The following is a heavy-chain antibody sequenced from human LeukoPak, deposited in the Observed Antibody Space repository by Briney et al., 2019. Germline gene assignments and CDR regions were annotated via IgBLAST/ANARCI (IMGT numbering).Heavy chain of an antibody. CDR1: GGSISSGDYY. CDR2: IYYSGST. Sequence: SEPLSLACTVSGGSISSGDYYWSWIRQPPGKGLEWIGYIYYSGSTYYNPSLKSRVTISVDTSKNQFSLKLSSVTAADTAVYYCARGDGYNFPYYFDYWGQGTLVTVSS. D-gene: IGHD5-24*01. CDR3: ARGDGYNFPYYFDY. J-gene: IGHJ4*02. V-gene: IGHV4-30-4*01.